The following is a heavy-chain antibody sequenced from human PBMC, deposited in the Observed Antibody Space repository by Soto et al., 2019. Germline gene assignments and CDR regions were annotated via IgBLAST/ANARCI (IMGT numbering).Heavy chain of an antibody. CDR3: FTSIADHGNRKGYFDY. J-gene: IGHJ4*02. V-gene: IGHV1-69*13. CDR2: IIPIFGTA. Sequence: SVKVSCKASGGTFSSYAISWVRQAPGQGLEWMGGIIPIFGTANYAQKFQGRVTITADESTSTAYMELSSLRSEDTAVYYCFTSIADHGNRKGYFDYWGQGTLVTVSS. CDR1: GGTFSSYA. D-gene: IGHD6-13*01.